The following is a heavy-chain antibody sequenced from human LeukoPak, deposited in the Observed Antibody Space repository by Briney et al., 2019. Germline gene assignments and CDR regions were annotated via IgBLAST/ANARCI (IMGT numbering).Heavy chain of an antibody. D-gene: IGHD3-9*01. V-gene: IGHV3-30*18. CDR1: GFTFSSYG. CDR3: AKFDILTGYDAFDI. Sequence: GGSLRLSCAASGFTFSSYGMHWVRQAPGKGLEWVAVISYDGSNKYYADSVKGRFTISRDNSKNTLYLQMNSLRAEDTAVYYCAKFDILTGYDAFDIWGQGTMVTVSS. J-gene: IGHJ3*02. CDR2: ISYDGSNK.